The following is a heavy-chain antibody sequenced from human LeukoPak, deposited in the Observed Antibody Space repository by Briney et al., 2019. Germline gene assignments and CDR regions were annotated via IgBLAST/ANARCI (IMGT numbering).Heavy chain of an antibody. CDR1: GFTFSSYW. CDR3: AKSAGVATIYFDS. V-gene: IGHV3-23*01. CDR2: IGSDGDR. Sequence: GGSLRLSCAASGFTFSSYWMAWVRQAPGKGLEGVAAIGSDGDRVHEDSVKGRFTISRDNSKSTLYLQMDNLRAEDTAVYFCAKSAGVATIYFDSWGQGALVTVSS. D-gene: IGHD5-12*01. J-gene: IGHJ4*02.